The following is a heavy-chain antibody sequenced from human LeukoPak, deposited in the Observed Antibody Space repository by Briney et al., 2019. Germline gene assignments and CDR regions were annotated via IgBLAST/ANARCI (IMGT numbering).Heavy chain of an antibody. Sequence: GASVKVSCKVSGYTLTELSMHWVRQAPGKGLEWMGGFDPEDGETINAQKFQGRVTMTEDTSTDTAYMELSSLRSEDTAVYYCATGGRYCSSTSCYLGWFDPWGQGTLVTVSS. CDR2: FDPEDGET. CDR3: ATGGRYCSSTSCYLGWFDP. J-gene: IGHJ5*02. CDR1: GYTLTELS. D-gene: IGHD2-2*01. V-gene: IGHV1-24*01.